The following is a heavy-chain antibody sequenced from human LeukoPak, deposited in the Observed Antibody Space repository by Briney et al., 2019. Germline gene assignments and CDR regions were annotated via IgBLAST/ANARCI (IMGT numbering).Heavy chain of an antibody. CDR3: GTLLSNGPFDY. CDR1: GYTLTGYY. Sequence: GASVKVSCKASGYTLTGYYMHWVRQAPGQGLEWMGYIYPNSGATKYAQKFQGRVTMTRDTSISTAYMELSGLRSDDTAVYYCGTLLSNGPFDYWGQGSLVTVSS. J-gene: IGHJ4*02. CDR2: IYPNSGAT. V-gene: IGHV1-2*02.